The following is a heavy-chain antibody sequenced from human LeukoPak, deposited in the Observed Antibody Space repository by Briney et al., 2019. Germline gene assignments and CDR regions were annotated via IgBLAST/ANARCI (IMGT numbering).Heavy chain of an antibody. J-gene: IGHJ6*02. V-gene: IGHV3-11*01. CDR2: ISSSGSTI. Sequence: PGGSLGLSCAASGFTFSDYYMSWIRQAPGKGLEWVSYISSSGSTIYYADSVKGRFTISRDNAKNSLYLQMNSLRAEDTAIYYCARDGDIVARMDVWGQGTTVTVSS. CDR1: GFTFSDYY. D-gene: IGHD2-15*01. CDR3: ARDGDIVARMDV.